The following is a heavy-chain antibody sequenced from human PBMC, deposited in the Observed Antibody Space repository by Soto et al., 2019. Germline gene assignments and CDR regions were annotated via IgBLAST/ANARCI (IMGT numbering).Heavy chain of an antibody. V-gene: IGHV3-23*01. J-gene: IGHJ4*02. CDR2: ISGSGGST. D-gene: IGHD6-13*01. Sequence: PVGSLRLSCAASGFTLSSYAMSWVRQAPGKGLEWVSAISGSGGSTYYADSVKGRFTISRDNSKNTLYLQMNSLRAEDTAVYYCAKYRLPLLRSIAAAAPVVHWGQGTLVTVSS. CDR3: AKYRLPLLRSIAAAAPVVH. CDR1: GFTLSSYA.